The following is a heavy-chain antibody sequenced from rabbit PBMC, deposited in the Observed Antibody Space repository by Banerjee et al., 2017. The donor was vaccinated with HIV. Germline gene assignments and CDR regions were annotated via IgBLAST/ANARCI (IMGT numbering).Heavy chain of an antibody. V-gene: IGHV1S45*01. CDR2: IDAGSNGNT. J-gene: IGHJ4*01. Sequence: QEQLVESGGGLVKPEGSLTLTCTASGFSFSNKYVMCWVRQAPGKGLEWIACIDAGSNGNTYYASWAKGRFTVSKTSSTTVTLQMTSLTATDTATYFCARDLAGVIGWNFNLWGPGTLVTVS. CDR1: GFSFSNKYV. CDR3: ARDLAGVIGWNFNL. D-gene: IGHD4-1*01.